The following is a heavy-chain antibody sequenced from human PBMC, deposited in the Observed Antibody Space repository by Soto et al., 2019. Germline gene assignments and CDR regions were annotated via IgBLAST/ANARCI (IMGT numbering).Heavy chain of an antibody. Sequence: EVQLVESGGGLIQPGGSLRLSCAASGFTVSSNDMSWVRQAPGKGLEWVSGIYSSGSTSYVDSVKGRFTISRDNSKNTLYLRMNSLRVEGTAVYYCASRPLFDYWGQGTLVNVSS. CDR1: GFTVSSND. J-gene: IGHJ4*02. V-gene: IGHV3-53*01. CDR3: ASRPLFDY. CDR2: IYSSGST.